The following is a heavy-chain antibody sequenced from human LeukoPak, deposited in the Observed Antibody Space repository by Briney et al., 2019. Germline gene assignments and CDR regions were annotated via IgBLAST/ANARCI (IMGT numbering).Heavy chain of an antibody. D-gene: IGHD5-24*01. CDR1: GFTFSSYA. CDR2: ISGSGGST. V-gene: IGHV3-23*01. CDR3: AKDSGGDGYNAFDY. J-gene: IGHJ4*02. Sequence: GGSLRLSCAASGFTFSSYAMSCVRQAPGKGLEWVSAISGSGGSTYYADSVKGRFTISRDNSKNTLYLQMNSLRAEDTAVYYCAKDSGGDGYNAFDYWGQGTLVTVSS.